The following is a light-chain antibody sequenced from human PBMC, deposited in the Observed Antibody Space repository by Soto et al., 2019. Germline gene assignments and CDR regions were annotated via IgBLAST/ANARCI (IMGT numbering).Light chain of an antibody. V-gene: IGKV1-6*01. CDR1: QGIRND. Sequence: AIQMTQSPSYMYSSIGDRVTITCQARQGIRNDLVWYQQKPGKAPKLLIYAASSLQSGVSSRFSGSGSGTDFTFTISILQPEDFATYYCLQDYNYPLASGGGTMVDIK. CDR2: AAS. CDR3: LQDYNYPLA. J-gene: IGKJ4*01.